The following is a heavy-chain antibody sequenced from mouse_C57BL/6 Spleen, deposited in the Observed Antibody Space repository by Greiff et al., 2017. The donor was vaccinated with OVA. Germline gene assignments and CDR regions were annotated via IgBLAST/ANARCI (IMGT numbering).Heavy chain of an antibody. CDR2: IYPGDGDT. J-gene: IGHJ2*01. CDR3: AGYYGSSYYFDY. Sequence: QVQLQQSGPELVKPGASVKISCKASGYAFSSSWMNWVKQRPGKGLEWIGRIYPGDGDTNYNGKFKGKATLTADKSSSTAYMQLSSLTSEDSAVDVCAGYYGSSYYFDYWGQGTTRTVSS. D-gene: IGHD1-1*01. V-gene: IGHV1-82*01. CDR1: GYAFSSSW.